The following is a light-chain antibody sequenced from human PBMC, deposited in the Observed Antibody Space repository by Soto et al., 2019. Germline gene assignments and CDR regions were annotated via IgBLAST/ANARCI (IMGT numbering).Light chain of an antibody. CDR3: CSYAGSYIYV. CDR2: DVT. J-gene: IGLJ1*01. CDR1: GSDVGGYNY. V-gene: IGLV2-11*01. Sequence: QSALTQPRSVSGSPGQSVTISCTGTGSDVGGYNYVSWYQQHPDKAPKVMIYDVTKRPSGVPDRFSGSKSGNTASLTISGLQAEDEADYYCCSYAGSYIYVFGTGTKVTVL.